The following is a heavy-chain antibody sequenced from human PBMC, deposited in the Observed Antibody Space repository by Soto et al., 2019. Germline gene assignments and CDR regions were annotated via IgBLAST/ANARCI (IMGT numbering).Heavy chain of an antibody. V-gene: IGHV4-39*01. J-gene: IGHJ6*03. CDR1: GVSISSSSDY. CDR2: IYYSGST. CDR3: ARPRNYYYYYMDV. Sequence: QLQLQESGPGLVKPSETLSLTCTVSGVSISSSSDYWGWIRQPPGKGLEWIGSIYYSGSTYYNPSLKSRVTISVDTSNNQFSLKLSSVTAADTAVYYCARPRNYYYYYMDVWGKGTTVTVS.